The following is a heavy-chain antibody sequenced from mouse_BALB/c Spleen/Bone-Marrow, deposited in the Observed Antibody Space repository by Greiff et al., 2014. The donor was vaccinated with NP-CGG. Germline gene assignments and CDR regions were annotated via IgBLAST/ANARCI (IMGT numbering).Heavy chain of an antibody. Sequence: VQLQQPGAELVKPGASVKLSCTASGFNIKDTYMHWVKQRPERGLEWIGRIDPANGNTKYDPKFQGKAAITADTSSNTAYLQLSSLTSEDTAVYYCASYDYGYYFDYWGQGTTLTVSS. CDR3: ASYDYGYYFDY. CDR1: GFNIKDTY. D-gene: IGHD2-4*01. V-gene: IGHV14-3*02. J-gene: IGHJ2*01. CDR2: IDPANGNT.